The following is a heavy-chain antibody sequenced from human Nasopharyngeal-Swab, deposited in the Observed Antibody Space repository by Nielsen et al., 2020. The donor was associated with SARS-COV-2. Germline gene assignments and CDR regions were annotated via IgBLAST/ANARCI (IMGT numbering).Heavy chain of an antibody. V-gene: IGHV3-11*05. CDR2: TSSSSSYT. J-gene: IGHJ5*02. D-gene: IGHD4-17*01. CDR1: GFTFSDYY. CDR3: ARGTATGWFDP. Sequence: GASLKISCAASGFTFSDYYMSWIRQAPGKGLEWVSYTSSSSSYTNYADSVKGRFTISRDNAKNSLYLQMNRLRAEDTAVYYCARGTATGWFDPWGQGTLVTVSS.